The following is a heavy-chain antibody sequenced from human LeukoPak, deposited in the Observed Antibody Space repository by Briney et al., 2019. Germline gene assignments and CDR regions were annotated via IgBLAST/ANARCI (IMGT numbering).Heavy chain of an antibody. J-gene: IGHJ3*02. CDR1: GFTVSSNY. V-gene: IGHV3-53*01. Sequence: GGSLRLSCAASGFTVSSNYMSWVRQAPGKGLEWVSVIYSGGSTYYADSVKGRFTISRDNSKNTLYLQMNSLRAEDTAVYYCARENYGSGSYLDAFDIWGQGTVVTVSS. CDR3: ARENYGSGSYLDAFDI. D-gene: IGHD3-10*01. CDR2: IYSGGST.